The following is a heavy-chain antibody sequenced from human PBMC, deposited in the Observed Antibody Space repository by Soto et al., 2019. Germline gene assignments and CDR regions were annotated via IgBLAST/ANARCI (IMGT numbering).Heavy chain of an antibody. J-gene: IGHJ4*02. CDR3: ARGQDSSSWYDWGLDY. Sequence: SQTLSLTCAISGDSVSSNSAAWNWIRQSPSRGLEWLGRTYYRSKWYNDYAVSVKSRITINPDTSKNQFSLKLSSVTAADTAVYYCARGQDSSSWYDWGLDYWGQGTLVTVSS. V-gene: IGHV6-1*01. CDR2: TYYRSKWYN. CDR1: GDSVSSNSAA. D-gene: IGHD6-13*01.